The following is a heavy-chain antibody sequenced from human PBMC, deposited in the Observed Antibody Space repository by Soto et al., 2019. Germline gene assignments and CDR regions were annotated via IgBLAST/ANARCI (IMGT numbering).Heavy chain of an antibody. V-gene: IGHV3-21*01. CDR1: GFTFSSYS. J-gene: IGHJ6*02. Sequence: GGSLRLSCAASGFTFSSYSMNWVRQAPGKGLEWVSSISSSSSYIYYADSVKGRFTISRDNAKNSLYLQMNSLRAADTAVYYCARRRYSSSSRRYYGMDVWGQGTTVTVSS. CDR2: ISSSSSYI. CDR3: ARRRYSSSSRRYYGMDV. D-gene: IGHD6-6*01.